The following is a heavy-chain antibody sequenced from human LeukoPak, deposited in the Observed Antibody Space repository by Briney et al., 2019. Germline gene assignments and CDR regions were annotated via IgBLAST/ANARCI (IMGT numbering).Heavy chain of an antibody. J-gene: IGHJ5*01. Sequence: SETLSLTCTVSGGSIRSYYGTWIREPRGKGLEWIVYISYSASTNYNPSLKSLVTISVDTSKNQFSLMLSSVTAADTAMYYCARDSSVFRDGSGYDFWGLGTLVTVSS. V-gene: IGHV4-59*01. CDR3: ARDSSVFRDGSGYDF. CDR2: ISYSAST. D-gene: IGHD3-22*01. CDR1: GGSIRSYY.